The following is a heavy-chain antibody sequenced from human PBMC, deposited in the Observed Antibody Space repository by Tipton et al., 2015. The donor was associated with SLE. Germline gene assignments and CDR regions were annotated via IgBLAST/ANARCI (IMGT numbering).Heavy chain of an antibody. CDR1: GGSISSSGYY. CDR2: IYYSGST. D-gene: IGHD3-16*01. CDR3: AGAVCRSCFDY. J-gene: IGHJ4*02. V-gene: IGHV4-31*03. Sequence: TLSLTCTVSGGSISSSGYYWSWIRQHPGKGLEWIGYIYYSGSTYYNPSLKSRVTISVDTSKNQFSLKLSSVTAADTAVYYCAGAVCRSCFDYWGEGTLVTVSS.